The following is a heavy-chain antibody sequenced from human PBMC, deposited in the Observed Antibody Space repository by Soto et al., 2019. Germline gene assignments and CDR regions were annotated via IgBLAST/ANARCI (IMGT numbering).Heavy chain of an antibody. D-gene: IGHD5-12*01. CDR3: AREWDGDGYNSGLFDP. CDR1: GFTFSSYS. CDR2: ISSSSRTI. Sequence: EVQLVESGGGLVQPGGSLRLSCAASGFTFSSYSMNWVRQAPGKGLEWVSYISSSSRTIYCADSVKGRFTISRDNAKNSLYLQMNSLRAEDTAVYYCAREWDGDGYNSGLFDPWGQGTLVTVSS. V-gene: IGHV3-48*01. J-gene: IGHJ5*02.